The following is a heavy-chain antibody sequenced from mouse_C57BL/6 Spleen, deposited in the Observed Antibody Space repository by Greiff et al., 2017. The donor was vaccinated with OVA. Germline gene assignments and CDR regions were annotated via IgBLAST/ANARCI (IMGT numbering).Heavy chain of an antibody. Sequence: VQLQQSGAELVRPGTSVKMSCKASGYTFTTYCLGWAKQRPGHGLEWIGDIYPGGGYTNYNEKFKGKATLTADNSSSTAYMQFSSLTSEDSAIYYCARSEYYGSSYYFDYWGQGTTRTVSS. J-gene: IGHJ2*01. CDR1: GYTFTTYC. CDR2: IYPGGGYT. D-gene: IGHD1-1*01. CDR3: ARSEYYGSSYYFDY. V-gene: IGHV1-63*01.